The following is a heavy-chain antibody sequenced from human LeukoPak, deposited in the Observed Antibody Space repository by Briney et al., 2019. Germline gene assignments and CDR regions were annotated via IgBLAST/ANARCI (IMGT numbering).Heavy chain of an antibody. CDR3: AREEYGGSYGFDY. CDR2: ITYDGENE. CDR1: GFTFSNYW. J-gene: IGHJ4*02. D-gene: IGHD1-26*01. V-gene: IGHV3-30*03. Sequence: GGSLRLSCAASGFTFSNYWMHWVRQAPGKGLEWVAVITYDGENEYYADSVKGRFTISRDNSNNTLSLQMNSLRAEDTAVYYCAREEYGGSYGFDYWGQGTLVTVSS.